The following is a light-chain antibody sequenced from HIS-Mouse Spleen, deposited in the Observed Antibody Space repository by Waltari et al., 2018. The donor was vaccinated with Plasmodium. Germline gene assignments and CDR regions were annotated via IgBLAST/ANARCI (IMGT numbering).Light chain of an antibody. V-gene: IGKV1-39*01. Sequence: DIQMTQSPSSLSASVGARVTSTCRASQSISSYLNWYQQKPGKAPKLLIYAASSLQSGVPSRFSGSGSGTDFTLTISSLQPEDFATYYCQQSHTFGQGTKLEIK. CDR1: QSISSY. J-gene: IGKJ2*01. CDR3: QQSHT. CDR2: AAS.